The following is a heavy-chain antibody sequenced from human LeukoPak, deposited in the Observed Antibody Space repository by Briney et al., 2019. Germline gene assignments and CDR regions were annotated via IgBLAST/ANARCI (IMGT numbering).Heavy chain of an antibody. D-gene: IGHD1-26*01. CDR1: GGTFSSDS. CDR3: ARISLGAIWGYYYGMDV. Sequence: GASVKVSCKASGGTFSSDSISWVRQAPGQGLEWMGGIIPIFDTADYAQKFQGRVTITADESTSTAYMELSSLRSEDTAVFYCARISLGAIWGYYYGMDVWGQGTTVTVSS. J-gene: IGHJ6*02. V-gene: IGHV1-69*13. CDR2: IIPIFDTA.